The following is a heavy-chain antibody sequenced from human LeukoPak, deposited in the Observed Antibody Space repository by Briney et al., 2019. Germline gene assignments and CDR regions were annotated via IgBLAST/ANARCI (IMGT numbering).Heavy chain of an antibody. J-gene: IGHJ5*02. D-gene: IGHD6-13*01. CDR1: GFTFSSYS. CDR3: AGDDSSSWYEGNWFDP. V-gene: IGHV3-21*01. CDR2: ISSSGSYI. Sequence: PGGSLRLSCAASGFTFSSYSMNWVRQAPGKGLEWVSPISSSGSYIYYADSVKGRFTISRDNAKNSLYLQMNSLRAEDTAVYYCAGDDSSSWYEGNWFDPWGQGTLVTVSS.